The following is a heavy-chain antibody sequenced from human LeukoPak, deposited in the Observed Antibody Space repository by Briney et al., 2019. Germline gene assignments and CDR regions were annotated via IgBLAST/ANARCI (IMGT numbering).Heavy chain of an antibody. CDR3: ARTRVADYDFWSGYRGDAFDI. D-gene: IGHD3-3*01. CDR2: IYTSGST. V-gene: IGHV4-4*07. Sequence: TSETLSLTCTVSGGSISGYYWTWIRQPAGKRLEWIGRIYTSGSTNYNPSLKSRVTMSVDTSKNQFSLKLSSVTAADTAVYYCARTRVADYDFWSGYRGDAFDIWGQGTMVTVSS. CDR1: GGSISGYY. J-gene: IGHJ3*02.